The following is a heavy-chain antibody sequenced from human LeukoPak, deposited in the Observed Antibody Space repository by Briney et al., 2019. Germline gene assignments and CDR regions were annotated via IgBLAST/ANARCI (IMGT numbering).Heavy chain of an antibody. CDR2: INPNSGGT. CDR1: GYTFTSYD. J-gene: IGHJ4*02. V-gene: IGHV1-2*02. CDR3: ARAPFITMVRGVIYYFDY. D-gene: IGHD3-10*01. Sequence: ASVKVSCKASGYTFTSYDINWVRQAPGQGLEWMGWINPNSGGTNYAQKFQGRVTMTRDTSISTAYMELRSLRSDDTAVYYCARAPFITMVRGVIYYFDYWGQGTLVTVSS.